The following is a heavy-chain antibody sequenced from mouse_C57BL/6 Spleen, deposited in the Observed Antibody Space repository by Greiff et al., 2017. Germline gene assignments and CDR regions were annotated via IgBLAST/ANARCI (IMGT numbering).Heavy chain of an antibody. D-gene: IGHD2-4*01. CDR1: GYSFTGYF. J-gene: IGHJ4*01. CDR2: INPYNGDT. Sequence: EVQLQQSGPELVKPGDSVKISCKASGYSFTGYFMNWVMQSHGKSLEWIGRINPYNGDTFYNQKFKGKATLTVDKSSSTAHMELRSLTSEDSAVYYCARSYYDYEGYYAMDYWGQGTSVTVSS. CDR3: ARSYYDYEGYYAMDY. V-gene: IGHV1-20*01.